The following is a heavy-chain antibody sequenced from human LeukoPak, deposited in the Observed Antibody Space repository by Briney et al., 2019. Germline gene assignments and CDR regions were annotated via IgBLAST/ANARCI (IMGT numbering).Heavy chain of an antibody. CDR3: ARVAGIGY. CDR2: ISYDGSNK. D-gene: IGHD6-19*01. CDR1: GFTFSSYA. Sequence: PGGSLRLSCAASGFTFSSYAMHWVRQAPGKGLEWVAVISYDGSNKYYADSVKGRFTISRDNSKNTLYLQMNSLRAEDTAVYYCARVAGIGYWGQGTLVTVSS. J-gene: IGHJ4*02. V-gene: IGHV3-30-3*01.